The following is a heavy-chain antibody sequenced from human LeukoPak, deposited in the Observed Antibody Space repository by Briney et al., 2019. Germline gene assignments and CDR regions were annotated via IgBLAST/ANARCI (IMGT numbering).Heavy chain of an antibody. Sequence: PSETLSLTCAVYGGSFTGYYWSWIRQPPGKGLEWIGEINHSGNINCNPSLKSRLTISLDTSKNQFSLNLSSVTAADTAVYYCARPRIGAVGRPSSWYFDLWGRGTQVTVSS. D-gene: IGHD3-10*01. CDR1: GGSFTGYY. J-gene: IGHJ2*01. CDR3: ARPRIGAVGRPSSWYFDL. CDR2: INHSGNI. V-gene: IGHV4-34*01.